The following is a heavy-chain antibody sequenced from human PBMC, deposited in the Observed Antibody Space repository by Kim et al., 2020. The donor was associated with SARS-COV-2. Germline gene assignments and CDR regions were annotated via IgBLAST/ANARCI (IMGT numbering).Heavy chain of an antibody. J-gene: IGHJ6*02. CDR2: ISYDGSNK. CDR3: AKEIWVTTFYYSGMDV. CDR1: GFTFSSYG. D-gene: IGHD4-4*01. V-gene: IGHV3-30*18. Sequence: GGPLRLSCAASGFTFSSYGMHWVRQAPGKGLEWVAVISYDGSNKYYADSVKGRFTISRDNSKNTLYLQMNSLKAEDTAVYYCAKEIWVTTFYYSGMDVWGQGTTVTVSS.